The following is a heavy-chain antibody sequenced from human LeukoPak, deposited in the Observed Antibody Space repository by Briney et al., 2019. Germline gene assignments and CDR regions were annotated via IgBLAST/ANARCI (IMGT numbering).Heavy chain of an antibody. CDR3: TADLRL. J-gene: IGHJ1*01. V-gene: IGHV3-15*01. D-gene: IGHD3-16*01. CDR1: GFTFNTAY. Sequence: KTGGSLRLSCAVSGFTFNTAYMSWVRQAPGKGLEYIGRIKSDTDGGTAYYAAPVKGRFTISRDDSKNTLYLQMNGLKIEDTALYYCTADLRLWGQGTLVTVSS. CDR2: IKSDTDGGTA.